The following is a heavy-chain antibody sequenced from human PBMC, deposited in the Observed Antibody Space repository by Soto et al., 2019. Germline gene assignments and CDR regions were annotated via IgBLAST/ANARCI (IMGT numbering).Heavy chain of an antibody. CDR2: IFYSGST. J-gene: IGHJ6*03. Sequence: QVQLQESGPGLVKPSETLSLTCTVSGGSISSYYWSWIRQPPGKGLEWIGYIFYSGSTNYSPSLTSRVTISVDTPKNQFSLKLSSVTAADTALYYCARGNYDILTGYYHPDYYYYYMDVWGKGTTVTVSS. V-gene: IGHV4-59*01. D-gene: IGHD3-9*01. CDR1: GGSISSYY. CDR3: ARGNYDILTGYYHPDYYYYYMDV.